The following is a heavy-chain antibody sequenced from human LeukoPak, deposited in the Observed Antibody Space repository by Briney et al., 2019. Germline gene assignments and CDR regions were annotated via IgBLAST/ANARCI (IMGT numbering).Heavy chain of an antibody. V-gene: IGHV3-21*01. J-gene: IGHJ4*02. D-gene: IGHD2-15*01. CDR2: ISSSSSYI. CDR3: ARDVVARPPPSLDY. CDR1: GFTFSSYS. Sequence: GGSLRLSCAASGFTFSSYSMNWVRQAPGKGLEWVSSISSSSSYIYYADSVKGRFTISRGNAKNSLYLQMNSLRAEDTAVYYCARDVVARPPPSLDYWGQGTLVTVSS.